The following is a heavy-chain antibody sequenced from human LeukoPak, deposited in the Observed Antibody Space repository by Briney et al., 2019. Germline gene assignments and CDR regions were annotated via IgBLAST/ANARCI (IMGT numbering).Heavy chain of an antibody. D-gene: IGHD1-1*01. CDR3: ARGVYNWNGNYYYYYMDV. CDR2: INTDGSST. J-gene: IGHJ6*03. V-gene: IGHV3-74*01. Sequence: GGSLRLSCAASGFTFGSYWMHWVRQAPGKGLVWVSRINTDGSSTSYADSVKGRFTISRDNAKNTLYLQMNSLRAEDTAVYYCARGVYNWNGNYYYYYMDVWGKGTTVTVSS. CDR1: GFTFGSYW.